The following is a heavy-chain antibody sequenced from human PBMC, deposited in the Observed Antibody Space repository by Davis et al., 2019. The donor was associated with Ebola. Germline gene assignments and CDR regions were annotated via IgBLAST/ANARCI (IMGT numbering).Heavy chain of an antibody. J-gene: IGHJ5*02. V-gene: IGHV1-2*02. CDR2: INPNSGGT. Sequence: AASVKVSCKASGYTLTGYYMHWVRQAPGQGLEWMGWINPNSGGTNYAQKFQGRVTMTRDTSISTAYMELSRLRSDDTAVYYCARDNNYDYVWGSYRPNNWFDPWGQGTLVTVSS. CDR3: ARDNNYDYVWGSYRPNNWFDP. CDR1: GYTLTGYY. D-gene: IGHD3-16*02.